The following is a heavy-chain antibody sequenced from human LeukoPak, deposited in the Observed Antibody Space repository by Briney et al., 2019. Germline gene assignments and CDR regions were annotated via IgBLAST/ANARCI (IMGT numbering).Heavy chain of an antibody. Sequence: PSETLSLTCTVSDCSISSSPYYWGWIRQPPGKGLEWIGSIYYSGSTYYNPSLKSRVTISVDTSKNQFSLNLNSVTAADTAVYYCARPLNYYYYMDVWGKGTTVTVSS. CDR2: IYYSGST. CDR3: ARPLNYYYYMDV. J-gene: IGHJ6*03. V-gene: IGHV4-39*01. CDR1: DCSISSSPYY.